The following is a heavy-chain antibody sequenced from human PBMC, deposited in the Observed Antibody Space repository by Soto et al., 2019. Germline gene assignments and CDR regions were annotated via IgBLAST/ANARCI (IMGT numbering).Heavy chain of an antibody. D-gene: IGHD1-7*01. CDR1: GFTFSDYY. CDR2: ISSSGSTI. CDR3: ARDGTTAVGYYYYMDV. V-gene: IGHV3-11*01. Sequence: GGSLRLSCAASGFTFSDYYMSWIRQAPGKGLEWVSYISSSGSTIYYADSVKGRFTISRDNAKNSLYLQMNSLRAEDTAVYYCARDGTTAVGYYYYMDVWGKGTTVTVSS. J-gene: IGHJ6*03.